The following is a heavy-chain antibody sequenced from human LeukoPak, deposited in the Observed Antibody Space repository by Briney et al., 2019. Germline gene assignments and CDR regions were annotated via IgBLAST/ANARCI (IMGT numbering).Heavy chain of an antibody. Sequence: PSETLSLTCAVYGGSLSSDFGSWIRQPPGRGLEWIGEITHSGRTNYNPSLKGRVIISLDTSKNQFSLRLSSVTAADTAVYYCAPIFGDYSDFDSWGQGTLVTVSS. D-gene: IGHD4-17*01. CDR2: ITHSGRT. V-gene: IGHV4-34*01. CDR3: APIFGDYSDFDS. J-gene: IGHJ4*01. CDR1: GGSLSSDF.